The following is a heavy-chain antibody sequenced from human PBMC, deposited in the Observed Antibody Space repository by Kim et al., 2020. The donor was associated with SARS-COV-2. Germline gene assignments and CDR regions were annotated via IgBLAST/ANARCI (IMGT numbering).Heavy chain of an antibody. Sequence: GGSLRLSCAASGFTFSSYSMNWVRQAPGKGLEWVSYISSSSSTIYYADSVKGRFTISRDNAKNSLYLQMNSLRDEDTAVYYCAGEGGYCSSTSSYQTHAFDIWGQGTTVTVSS. CDR2: ISSSSSTI. J-gene: IGHJ3*02. CDR3: AGEGGYCSSTSSYQTHAFDI. D-gene: IGHD2-2*01. CDR1: GFTFSSYS. V-gene: IGHV3-48*02.